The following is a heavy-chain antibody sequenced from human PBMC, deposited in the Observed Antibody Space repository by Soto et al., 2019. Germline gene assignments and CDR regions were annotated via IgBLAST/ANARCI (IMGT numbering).Heavy chain of an antibody. J-gene: IGHJ6*02. D-gene: IGHD6-19*01. CDR1: GYTFTGYY. CDR2: INPNSGGT. CDR3: GRESLAVSGYVRVRYYYGMDV. Sequence: QVQLVQSGAEVKKPGASVKVSCKASGYTFTGYYMHWVRQAPGQGLEWMGWINPNSGGTNYAQKFQGWVTMTRDTAISAAYKELRRLRSDGAAVYYCGRESLAVSGYVRVRYYYGMDVWGQGTTVTVSS. V-gene: IGHV1-2*04.